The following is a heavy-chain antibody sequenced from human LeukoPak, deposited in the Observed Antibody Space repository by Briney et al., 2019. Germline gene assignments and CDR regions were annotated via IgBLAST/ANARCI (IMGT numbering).Heavy chain of an antibody. CDR1: GGSVSGYY. D-gene: IGHD3-3*01. Sequence: RSSETLSLTCAVYGGSVSGYYWSWIRQPPGKGLEWIGEISHRGRTHYNPSLKGRVTMSVDTSKNQFPLEVDSVTAADTAVYYCARIPPYFLEPFDQWVHGILVTVSS. J-gene: IGHJ4*01. V-gene: IGHV4-34*01. CDR3: ARIPPYFLEPFDQ. CDR2: ISHRGRT.